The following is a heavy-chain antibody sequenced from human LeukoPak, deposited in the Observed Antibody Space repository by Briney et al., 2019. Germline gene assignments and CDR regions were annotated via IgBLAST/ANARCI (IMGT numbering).Heavy chain of an antibody. CDR2: IIPIFGTA. CDR1: GGTFSSYA. J-gene: IGHJ4*02. D-gene: IGHD3-10*01. Sequence: ASVKVSCKASGGTFSSYAISWVRQAPGQGLEWMGGIIPIFGTANYAQKFQGRVTITADESTGTAYMGLSSLRSEDTAVYYCARDPSYYYGSGSYVYWGQGTLVTVSS. V-gene: IGHV1-69*13. CDR3: ARDPSYYYGSGSYVY.